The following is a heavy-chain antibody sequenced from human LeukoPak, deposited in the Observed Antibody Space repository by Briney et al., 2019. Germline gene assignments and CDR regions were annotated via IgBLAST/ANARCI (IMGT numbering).Heavy chain of an antibody. CDR3: ARRFFDI. Sequence: GRSLRLSCVASGFTFSNYWMSWVRQAPGKGLEWVANIKQDGSEKHYVDSVKGRFTISRDNAKNSLYLQMNSLRPEDTAVYYCARRFFDIWGQGTMVTVSS. J-gene: IGHJ3*02. CDR1: GFTFSNYW. V-gene: IGHV3-7*01. CDR2: IKQDGSEK.